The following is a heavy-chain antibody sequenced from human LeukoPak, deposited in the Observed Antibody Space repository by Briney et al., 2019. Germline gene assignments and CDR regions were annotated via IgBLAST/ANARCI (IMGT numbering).Heavy chain of an antibody. D-gene: IGHD6-13*01. V-gene: IGHV1-69*04. J-gene: IGHJ3*02. CDR3: ASHVRQQLDRKGGAFDI. Sequence: SVKVSCKASGGTFSSYAISWVRQAPGQGLEWMGRIIPILGIANYAQKFQGRVTTTADKSTSTAYMELSSLRSEDTAVYYCASHVRQQLDRKGGAFDIWGQGTMVTVSS. CDR2: IIPILGIA. CDR1: GGTFSSYA.